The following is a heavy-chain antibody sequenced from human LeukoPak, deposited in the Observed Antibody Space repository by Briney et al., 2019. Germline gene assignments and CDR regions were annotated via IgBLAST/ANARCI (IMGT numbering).Heavy chain of an antibody. CDR1: GYTFTGYY. CDR2: INPNSGGT. V-gene: IGHV1-2*02. Sequence: ASVTVSCTSSGYTFTGYYMHWVRQAPGQGLEWMGWINPNSGGTNYAQKFQGRVTMTRDTSISTAYMELSRLRSDDTAVYYCARLYDYSDYWGQGTLVTVSS. CDR3: ARLYDYSDY. D-gene: IGHD5-12*01. J-gene: IGHJ4*02.